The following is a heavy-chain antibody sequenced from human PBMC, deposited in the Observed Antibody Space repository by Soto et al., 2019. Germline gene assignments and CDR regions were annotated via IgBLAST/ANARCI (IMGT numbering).Heavy chain of an antibody. CDR3: VSTFDY. V-gene: IGHV4-34*01. CDR1: GASVSNNAYY. J-gene: IGHJ4*02. CDR2: INHSGST. Sequence: SETLSLTCTVSGASVSNNAYYWSWIRQPPGKGLEWIGEINHSGSTNYNPSLKSRVTISVDTSKNQFSLKLSSVTAADTAVYYCVSTFDYWGQGTLVTVSS.